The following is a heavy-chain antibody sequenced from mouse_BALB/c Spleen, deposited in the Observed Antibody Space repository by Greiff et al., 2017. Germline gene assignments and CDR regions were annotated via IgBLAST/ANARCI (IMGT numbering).Heavy chain of an antibody. CDR3: AREGYYGSSYAMDY. CDR2: ISSGGSYT. J-gene: IGHJ4*01. Sequence: EVKLEESGGGLVKPGGSLKLSCAASGFTFSSYAMSWVGQSPEKRLEWVAEISSGGSYTYYPDTVTGRFTISRDNAKNTLYLEMSSLRSEDTAMYYCAREGYYGSSYAMDYWGQGTSVTVSS. D-gene: IGHD1-1*01. V-gene: IGHV5-9-4*01. CDR1: GFTFSSYA.